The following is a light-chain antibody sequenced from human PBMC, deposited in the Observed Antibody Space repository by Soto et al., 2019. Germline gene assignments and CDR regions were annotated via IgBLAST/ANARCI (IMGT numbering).Light chain of an antibody. CDR3: QQYGSAPPIT. CDR1: QSVTSN. Sequence: EVVRTQSPCAVYESPGERATLXCRASQSVTSNVAWYQQKPGQAPRLLIYRASARATGVPARFSGSGSGTEFTLTISRLEPEDFAVYYCQQYGSAPPITVGQGTKVDI. V-gene: IGKV3-20*01. CDR2: RAS. J-gene: IGKJ1*01.